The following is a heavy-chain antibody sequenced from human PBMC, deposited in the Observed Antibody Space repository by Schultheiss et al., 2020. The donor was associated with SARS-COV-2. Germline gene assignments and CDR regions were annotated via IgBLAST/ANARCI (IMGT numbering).Heavy chain of an antibody. CDR3: AREGADYGGNSHDY. J-gene: IGHJ4*02. V-gene: IGHV1-2*02. CDR2: INPNSGGT. CDR1: GYTFTGYR. D-gene: IGHD4-23*01. Sequence: ASVKVSCKASGYTFTGYRLHWVRQAPGQGLEWMGWINPNSGGTNYAQKLQGRVTMTTDTSTSTAYMELRSLRSDDTAVYYCAREGADYGGNSHDYWGQGTLVTVSS.